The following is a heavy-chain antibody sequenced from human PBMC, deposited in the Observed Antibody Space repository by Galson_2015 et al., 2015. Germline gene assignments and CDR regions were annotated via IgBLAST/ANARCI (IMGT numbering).Heavy chain of an antibody. V-gene: IGHV3-21*01. CDR2: ISGRSTFI. J-gene: IGHJ4*02. CDR3: TRQLRIGSGFPDS. D-gene: IGHD7-27*01. CDR1: GFPFSSYT. Sequence: SLRLSCAASGFPFSSYTMNWVRQAPGKGLQWVSSISGRSTFIYYSDSVKGRFTISRDNAKNSLYLQMNSLRGDDTAVYYCTRQLRIGSGFPDSWGQGTLVAVTS.